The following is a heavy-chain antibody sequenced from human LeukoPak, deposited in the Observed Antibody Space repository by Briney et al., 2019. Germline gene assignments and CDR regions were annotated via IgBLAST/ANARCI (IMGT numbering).Heavy chain of an antibody. Sequence: GGSLRLSCAASGFTFSSYSMNWVRQAPGKGLEWVSYISSSSSSTIYYADSVKGRFTISRDNAKNSLYLQMNSLRAEDTAVYYCARGGIAARPYWGQGTLVTVSS. CDR2: ISSSSSSTI. D-gene: IGHD6-6*01. J-gene: IGHJ4*02. V-gene: IGHV3-48*01. CDR1: GFTFSSYS. CDR3: ARGGIAARPY.